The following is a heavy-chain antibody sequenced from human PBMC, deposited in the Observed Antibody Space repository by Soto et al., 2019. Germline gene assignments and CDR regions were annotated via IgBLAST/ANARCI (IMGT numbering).Heavy chain of an antibody. V-gene: IGHV1-18*01. D-gene: IGHD3-16*01. J-gene: IGHJ5*02. CDR3: ARLIMITFGGVMGWFDP. CDR1: GYTFTSYG. Sequence: GASVKVSCKASGYTFTSYGISWVRQAPGQGLEWMGWISAYNGNTNYAQKLQGRVTMTTDTSTSTAYMELRSLRSDDTAVYYCARLIMITFGGVMGWFDPWGQGTLVTVSS. CDR2: ISAYNGNT.